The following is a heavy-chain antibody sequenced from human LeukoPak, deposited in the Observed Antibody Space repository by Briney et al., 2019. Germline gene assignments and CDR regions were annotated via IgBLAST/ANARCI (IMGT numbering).Heavy chain of an antibody. Sequence: SQTLSLTCTVSGGSINSGSYYRSWIRQPPGKGLEWIGYINYSGSTNYNPSLKSRVTMSVDTSKNQFSLKLSSVTAADTAMYYCAREGRQDYVYFDHWGQGSLVTVSS. CDR3: AREGRQDYVYFDH. D-gene: IGHD4-17*01. CDR1: GGSINSGSYY. V-gene: IGHV4-61*01. CDR2: INYSGST. J-gene: IGHJ4*02.